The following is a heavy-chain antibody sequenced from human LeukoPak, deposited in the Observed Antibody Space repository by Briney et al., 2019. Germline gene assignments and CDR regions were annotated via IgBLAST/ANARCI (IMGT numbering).Heavy chain of an antibody. CDR1: GGSISSGGYS. J-gene: IGHJ4*02. CDR2: IYHTGTT. V-gene: IGHV4-30-2*01. D-gene: IGHD3-10*01. CDR3: ARERDLGSLDY. Sequence: SQTLSLTCAVSGGSISSGGYSWSWIRQPPGKGPEWIGYIYHTGTTYYNPSLKSRVTISIGKSKNQFSLKLTSVTAADTAVYYCARERDLGSLDYWGQGTLVTVSS.